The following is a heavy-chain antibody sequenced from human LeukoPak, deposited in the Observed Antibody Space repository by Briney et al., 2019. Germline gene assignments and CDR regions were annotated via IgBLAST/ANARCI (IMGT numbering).Heavy chain of an antibody. Sequence: GGSLRLSCAASGFTFSSYAMSWVRQAPGKGLEWVSAISGSGGSTYYADSVKGRFTISRDNAKNSLYLQMNSLRAEDTAVYYCARAPWALAAAGMPSDFDYWGQGTLVTVSS. J-gene: IGHJ4*02. CDR1: GFTFSSYA. D-gene: IGHD6-13*01. CDR2: ISGSGGST. CDR3: ARAPWALAAAGMPSDFDY. V-gene: IGHV3-23*01.